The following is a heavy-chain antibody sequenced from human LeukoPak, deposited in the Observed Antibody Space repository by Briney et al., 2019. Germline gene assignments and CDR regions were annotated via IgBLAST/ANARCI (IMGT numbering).Heavy chain of an antibody. CDR1: GYTFTSYY. CDR2: INPSGGST. CDR3: ARAPPLIVVPAAIHFYEPMDV. J-gene: IGHJ6*03. V-gene: IGHV1-46*01. Sequence: ASVKVSCKASGYTFTSYYMHWVRQAPGQGLEWMGIINPSGGSTSYAQKFQGRVTMTRDMSTSTVYMELSSMRSEDTAVHYCARAPPLIVVPAAIHFYEPMDVWGKGTTVTVSS. D-gene: IGHD2-2*01.